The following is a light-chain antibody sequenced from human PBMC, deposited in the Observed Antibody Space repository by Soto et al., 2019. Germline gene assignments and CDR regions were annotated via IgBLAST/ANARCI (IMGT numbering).Light chain of an antibody. Sequence: DIQMTQSPSSLSASVGGRVTITCRASQDIGTSLDWFQQKPGTAPKRLIYTISDLQSGVPSRFSGGGSGTEFTLTISSLQPEDSVTYYCLQHYAFPFTFGPGTKVHV. V-gene: IGKV1-17*01. CDR3: LQHYAFPFT. CDR2: TIS. CDR1: QDIGTS. J-gene: IGKJ3*01.